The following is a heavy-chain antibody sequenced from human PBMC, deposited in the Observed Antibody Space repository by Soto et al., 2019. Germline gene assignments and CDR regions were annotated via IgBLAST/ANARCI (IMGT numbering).Heavy chain of an antibody. J-gene: IGHJ5*02. D-gene: IGHD1-26*01. CDR1: GASIRGSKC. CDR2: IYHSGTT. Sequence: PSETLSLTGAVSGASIRGSKCWSWVRQPPGKGLEWIGDIYHSGTTNYNPSLKSQVTMSVDKSKNQFSLNLTSVTAPDTDVYYCARDKANVGGYKQFDPWGPGTLVTVSS. V-gene: IGHV4-4*02. CDR3: ARDKANVGGYKQFDP.